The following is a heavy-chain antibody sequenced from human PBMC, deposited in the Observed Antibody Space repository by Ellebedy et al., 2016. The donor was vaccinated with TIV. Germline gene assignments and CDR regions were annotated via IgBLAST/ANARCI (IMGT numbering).Heavy chain of an antibody. CDR1: GFSFGSYW. CDR3: ARDGAYGDYAPGQYCMDV. D-gene: IGHD4-17*01. CDR2: IRPDGGEK. V-gene: IGHV3-7*03. J-gene: IGHJ6*02. Sequence: GESLKISCSVSGFSFGSYWMSWVRQRPGKGLEWVANIRPDGGEKHHVDSVRGRFTISRDNAKNSVYLEMNSLRVEDTAVYYCARDGAYGDYAPGQYCMDVWGQGTTVTVS.